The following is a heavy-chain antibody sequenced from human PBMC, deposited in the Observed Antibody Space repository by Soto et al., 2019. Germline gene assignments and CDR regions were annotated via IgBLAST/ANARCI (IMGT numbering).Heavy chain of an antibody. Sequence: SETLSLTCTVSGDSIISSDFYWGWVRQPPGKGLEWIGSIFYLGSSYYNPSLKSRVTMSVDTSKIQFSLRLRSVTAADTALYFCARHSLALRKNNWFDPWGQGIMVTVSS. CDR3: ARHSLALRKNNWFDP. CDR2: IFYLGSS. CDR1: GDSIISSDFY. D-gene: IGHD3-3*02. J-gene: IGHJ5*02. V-gene: IGHV4-39*01.